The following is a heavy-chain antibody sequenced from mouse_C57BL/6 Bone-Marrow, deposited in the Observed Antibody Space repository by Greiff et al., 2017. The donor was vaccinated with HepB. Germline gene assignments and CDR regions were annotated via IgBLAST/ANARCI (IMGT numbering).Heavy chain of an antibody. J-gene: IGHJ1*03. CDR1: EYKFPSHD. Sequence: EVKLLQSGGGLVQPGASLKLSCKSYEYKFPSHDMYWVSKTPEKSLELVAAINHNGGSTYYPDTMESRVIISRDNTKKTLYLQLSSLRSEDTALYYCARQWVRGYFDVWGTGTTVTVSS. V-gene: IGHV5-2*01. CDR3: ARQWVRGYFDV. CDR2: INHNGGST. D-gene: IGHD2-14*01.